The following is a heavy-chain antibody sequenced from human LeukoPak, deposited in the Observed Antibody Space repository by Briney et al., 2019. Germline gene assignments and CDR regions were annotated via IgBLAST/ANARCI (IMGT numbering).Heavy chain of an antibody. V-gene: IGHV3-53*01. CDR3: ARGRGTFVVKYYFDY. D-gene: IGHD2-21*01. CDR1: GFTVNNNY. Sequence: RGCLRVSSAASGFTVNNNYMSCGPQGPGKGLGWGSVIYSGGSTYYADSVKGRFTISRDNSKNTLYLQMNSLRAEDTAMYYCARGRGTFVVKYYFDYWGHGTLVTVSS. CDR2: IYSGGST. J-gene: IGHJ4*01.